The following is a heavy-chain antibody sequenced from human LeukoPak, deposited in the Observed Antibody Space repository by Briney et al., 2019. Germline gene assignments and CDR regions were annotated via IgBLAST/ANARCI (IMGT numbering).Heavy chain of an antibody. D-gene: IGHD3-16*01. CDR2: IYGTGST. J-gene: IGHJ4*02. Sequence: SETLSLTCAVSGYSLGKNYYWGWIRQPPGKGLEWIGRIYGTGSTSYNPSLMNRVTMSVDTSKNHFSLKLTSVTAADTAVYYCARYDSRGSASTRFDYWGQGTLVTVSS. CDR3: ARYDSRGSASTRFDY. CDR1: GYSLGKNYY. V-gene: IGHV4-38-2*01.